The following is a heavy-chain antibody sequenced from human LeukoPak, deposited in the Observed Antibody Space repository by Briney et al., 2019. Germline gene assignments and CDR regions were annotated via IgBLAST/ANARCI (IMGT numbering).Heavy chain of an antibody. CDR2: FGTRSTSI. J-gene: IGHJ4*02. Sequence: PGGSLRLSCTASGFAFSGYSVNWIRQDPGKGTEWVSSFGTRSTSIYLAGSVKGRFAISRDIAKNSLYLQMNSLRAEDTALYYCAREVSEGFDFWGQGTLVTVSS. CDR1: GFAFSGYS. D-gene: IGHD3-22*01. V-gene: IGHV3-21*01. CDR3: AREVSEGFDF.